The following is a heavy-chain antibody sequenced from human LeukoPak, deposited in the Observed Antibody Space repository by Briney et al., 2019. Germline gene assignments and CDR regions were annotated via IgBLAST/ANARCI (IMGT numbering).Heavy chain of an antibody. V-gene: IGHV3-11*04. CDR3: ARSAVSDGYYYYYMDV. J-gene: IGHJ6*03. Sequence: PAGSLRLSCAASGITFSDYYMSCIRQAPGKGLEWGSYISSTDNTIYYADSVRDRFTINRENAKHSMYLQMNSLRAEDTAVYYCARSAVSDGYYYYYMDVWGEGTTVTVSS. D-gene: IGHD3-10*01. CDR2: ISSTDNTI. CDR1: GITFSDYY.